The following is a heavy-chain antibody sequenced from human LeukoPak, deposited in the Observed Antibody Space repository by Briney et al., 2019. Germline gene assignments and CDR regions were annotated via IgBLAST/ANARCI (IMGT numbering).Heavy chain of an antibody. J-gene: IGHJ1*01. CDR2: ISSSSSTI. CDR3: VREAYGDYAIEYFQH. Sequence: GGSLRLSCAASGFTFSSYAMSWVRQAPGKGLEWVSYISSSSSTIYYADSVKGRFTISRDNAKNSLYLQMNSLRAEDTAVYYCVREAYGDYAIEYFQHWGQGTLVTVSS. V-gene: IGHV3-48*01. CDR1: GFTFSSYA. D-gene: IGHD4-17*01.